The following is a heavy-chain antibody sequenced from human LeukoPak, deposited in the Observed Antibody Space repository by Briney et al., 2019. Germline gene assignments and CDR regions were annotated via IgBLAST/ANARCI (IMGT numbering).Heavy chain of an antibody. Sequence: PGGSLRLSCAASGFTFSSYAMSWVRQAPGKGLEWVSVISGSGGGTYYADSVKGRFTISRDNSKNTLYLQMNSLRAEDTAVYYCAKLMRSLYDYWGQGTLVTVSS. D-gene: IGHD3-16*01. V-gene: IGHV3-23*01. CDR1: GFTFSSYA. CDR3: AKLMRSLYDY. CDR2: ISGSGGGT. J-gene: IGHJ4*02.